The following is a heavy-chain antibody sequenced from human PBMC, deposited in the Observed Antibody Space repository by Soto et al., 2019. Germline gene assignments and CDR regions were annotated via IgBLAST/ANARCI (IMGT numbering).Heavy chain of an antibody. J-gene: IGHJ3*02. CDR2: ILVGGST. Sequence: GGSLRLSCVASGFTCSSYDMSWVRQAPGKGLEWVSTILVGGSTHYPDSVKGRFTISRDNSKNTVFMQMNSLTAGDTAVYYCAKATATGGGAFDICGQGTVVTVSS. CDR3: AKATATGGGAFDI. CDR1: GFTCSSYD. D-gene: IGHD2-8*02. V-gene: IGHV3-23*01.